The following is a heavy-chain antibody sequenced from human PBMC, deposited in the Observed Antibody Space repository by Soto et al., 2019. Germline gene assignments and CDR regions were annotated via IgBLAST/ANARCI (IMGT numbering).Heavy chain of an antibody. V-gene: IGHV4-59*08. D-gene: IGHD2-15*01. CDR2: MYNTGST. CDR1: GGSISGYY. Sequence: SETLSLTCTVSGGSISGYYWSWIRQPPGKGLEWIGYMYNTGSTVYNPSLKSRVTISVDTSKNQFSLKLSSVTAADTAVYYCARHLTYCSAGSCYSDFPYYGMDVWGQGTTVTVSS. CDR3: ARHLTYCSAGSCYSDFPYYGMDV. J-gene: IGHJ6*02.